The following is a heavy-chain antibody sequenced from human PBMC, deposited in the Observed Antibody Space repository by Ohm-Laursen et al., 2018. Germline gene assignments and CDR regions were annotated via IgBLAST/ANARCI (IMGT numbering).Heavy chain of an antibody. D-gene: IGHD6-6*01. CDR1: GFTFSTYT. V-gene: IGHV3-48*01. CDR3: AREYSSSSGRAFDI. J-gene: IGHJ3*02. CDR2: ISSSSRTI. Sequence: SLRLSCSASGFTFSTYTMNWVRQAPGKGLEWVSYISSSSRTIYYADSVKGRFTISRDNAKNSLYLQMKSLRAEGTAVYYCAREYSSSSGRAFDIWGQGTMVTVSS.